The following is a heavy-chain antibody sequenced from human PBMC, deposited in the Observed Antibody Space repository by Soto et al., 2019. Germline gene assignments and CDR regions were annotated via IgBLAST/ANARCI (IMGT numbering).Heavy chain of an antibody. CDR3: AAGTFLGPWQY. V-gene: IGHV1-18*01. CDR2: VSPYSGNT. D-gene: IGHD3-10*01. CDR1: GDTLTSYG. J-gene: IGHJ4*02. Sequence: QLQLVQSGVEVKKPGSSLKVSCQASGDTLTSYGISWVRQAPGQGLEWMGWVSPYSGNTNYSPKVQGRVTSTTDTTTSTAYMELRSLTSDDTAVYYCAAGTFLGPWQYWGQGTLVTVSS.